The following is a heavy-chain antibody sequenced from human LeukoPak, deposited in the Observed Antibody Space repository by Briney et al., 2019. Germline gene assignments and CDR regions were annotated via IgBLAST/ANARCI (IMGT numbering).Heavy chain of an antibody. J-gene: IGHJ3*02. D-gene: IGHD6-13*01. Sequence: GGSLRLSCAASGLTFSSYGMHWVRQAPGKGLEWVAVISYDGSNKYYADSVKGRFTISRDNSKNTLYLQMNSLRAEDTAVYYCAKDSSYSSSWFDAFDIWGQGTMVTVSS. CDR2: ISYDGSNK. V-gene: IGHV3-30*18. CDR3: AKDSSYSSSWFDAFDI. CDR1: GLTFSSYG.